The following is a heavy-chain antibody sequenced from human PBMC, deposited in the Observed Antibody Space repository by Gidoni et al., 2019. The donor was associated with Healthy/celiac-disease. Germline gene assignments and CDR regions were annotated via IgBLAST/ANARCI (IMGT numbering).Heavy chain of an antibody. J-gene: IGHJ4*02. CDR3: ARGLYYDYVWGSYHYFDY. CDR2: IYYSGST. Sequence: QVQLQESGPGLVKPSETLSLTCTVSGGSVSSGRSYWSWIRQPPGKGLEWIGYIYYSGSTNYNPSLKSRVTISVDTSKNQFSLKLSSVTAADTAVYYCARGLYYDYVWGSYHYFDYWGQGTLVTVSS. V-gene: IGHV4-61*01. D-gene: IGHD3-16*02. CDR1: GGSVSSGRSY.